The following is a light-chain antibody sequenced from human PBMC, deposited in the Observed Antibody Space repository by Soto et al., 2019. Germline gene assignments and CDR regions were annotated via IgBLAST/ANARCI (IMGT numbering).Light chain of an antibody. CDR2: DAS. J-gene: IGKJ1*01. Sequence: DIQMTQSPSTLSASVGDRVTITCRASQSISTWLAWYQQKPGKAPKLLIYDASSLESGVPSRFSGSGSGTEFTLTISSLQPEDFASYYCQQYNSYSTFGQGTKGDIK. CDR3: QQYNSYST. CDR1: QSISTW. V-gene: IGKV1-5*01.